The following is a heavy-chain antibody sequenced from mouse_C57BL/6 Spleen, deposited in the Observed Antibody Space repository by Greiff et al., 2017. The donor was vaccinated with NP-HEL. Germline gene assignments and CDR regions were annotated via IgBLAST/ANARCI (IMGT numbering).Heavy chain of an antibody. CDR3: ARAFITTVVPSWFAY. J-gene: IGHJ3*01. Sequence: VKPGASVKISCKASGYSFTDYNMNWVKQSNGKSLEWIGVINPNYGTTSYNQKFKGKATLTVDQSSSTAYMQLNSLTSEDSAVYYCARAFITTVVPSWFAYWGQGTLVTVSA. CDR1: GYSFTDYN. D-gene: IGHD1-1*01. CDR2: INPNYGTT. V-gene: IGHV1-39*01.